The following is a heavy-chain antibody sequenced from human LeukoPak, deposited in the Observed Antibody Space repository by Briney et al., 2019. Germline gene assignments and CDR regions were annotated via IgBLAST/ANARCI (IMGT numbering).Heavy chain of an antibody. J-gene: IGHJ5*02. Sequence: GGSLRLSCAASGFTFSTYSINWVRQAPGKGLEWVSSISSSSSYIYYADSVKGRFTISRDNAKNSLSLQMNSLRAEDTAVYYCARETDICWFDPWGQGTLVTVSS. D-gene: IGHD2-15*01. CDR2: ISSSSSYI. V-gene: IGHV3-21*01. CDR3: ARETDICWFDP. CDR1: GFTFSTYS.